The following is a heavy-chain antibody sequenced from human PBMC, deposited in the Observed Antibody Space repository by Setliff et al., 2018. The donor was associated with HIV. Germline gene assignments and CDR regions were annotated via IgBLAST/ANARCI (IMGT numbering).Heavy chain of an antibody. CDR1: GESFSDYY. Sequence: ETLSLTCAVYGESFSDYYWSWIRQPAGKGLEWLGEINHSGRAKYNPSLKSRASISADTSKNQFSLRLTSVTAADTAVYYCARGAPYCNHGICHLFDYWGHGNLVTVSS. CDR2: INHSGRA. D-gene: IGHD2-8*01. J-gene: IGHJ4*01. CDR3: ARGAPYCNHGICHLFDY. V-gene: IGHV4-34*01.